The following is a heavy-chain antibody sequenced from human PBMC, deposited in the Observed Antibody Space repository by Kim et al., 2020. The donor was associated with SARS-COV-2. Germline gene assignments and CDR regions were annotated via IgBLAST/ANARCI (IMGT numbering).Heavy chain of an antibody. CDR1: GGSFSGYY. D-gene: IGHD5-12*01. J-gene: IGHJ4*02. V-gene: IGHV4-34*01. CDR3: ARGGGSFDY. CDR2: INHSGST. Sequence: SETLSLTCAVYGGSFSGYYWSWIRQPPGKGLEWIGEINHSGSTNYNPSLKSRVTISVDTSKNQFSLKLSSVTAADTAVYYCARGGGSFDYWGQGTLVTVSS.